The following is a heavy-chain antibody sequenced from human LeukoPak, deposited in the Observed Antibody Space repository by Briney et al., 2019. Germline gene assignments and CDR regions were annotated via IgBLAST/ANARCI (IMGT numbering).Heavy chain of an antibody. J-gene: IGHJ4*02. Sequence: GRSLRLPCAASGFTFSSYSMNWVRQAPGKRLEWVSSISSSSSYIYYADSVKGRFTISRDNAKNSLYLQMNSLRAEDKAVYYCARVFADKDMTYPDYWGKGTMVTVSS. V-gene: IGHV3-21*01. D-gene: IGHD5-18*01. CDR2: ISSSSSYI. CDR1: GFTFSSYS. CDR3: ARVFADKDMTYPDY.